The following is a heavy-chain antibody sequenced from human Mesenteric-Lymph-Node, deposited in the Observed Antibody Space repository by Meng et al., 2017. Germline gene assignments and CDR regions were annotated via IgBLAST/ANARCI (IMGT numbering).Heavy chain of an antibody. CDR3: ARWVVPTTYDS. CDR2: ITHSGST. Sequence: SQTLSLTCAVYGGSFSRYYWTWIRQPPGKGLEWIGEITHSGSTNYNPSLTSRVTISKDTSKNQVSLRLNSVTAADTAVYYCARWVVPTTYDSWGQGTLVTVSS. V-gene: IGHV4-34*01. D-gene: IGHD5-12*01. J-gene: IGHJ4*02. CDR1: GGSFSRYY.